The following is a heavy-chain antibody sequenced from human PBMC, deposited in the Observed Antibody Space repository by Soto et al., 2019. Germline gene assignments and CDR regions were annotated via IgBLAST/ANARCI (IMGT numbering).Heavy chain of an antibody. CDR3: ARSAGTGPYYFDY. CDR2: INAGNGNT. Sequence: ASVKVSCKTSGYIFSDYGIHWVRQAPGQRLEWMGWINAGNGNTKYSQKFQGRVTITRDTSASTAYMELSSLRSEDTALYYCARSAGTGPYYFDYWGQGALVTVSS. D-gene: IGHD1-1*01. J-gene: IGHJ4*02. V-gene: IGHV1-3*01. CDR1: GYIFSDYG.